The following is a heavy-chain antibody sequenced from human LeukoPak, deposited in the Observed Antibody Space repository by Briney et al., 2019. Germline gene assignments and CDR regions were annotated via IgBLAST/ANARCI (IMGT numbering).Heavy chain of an antibody. V-gene: IGHV4-4*07. CDR2: VYTSGST. CDR3: AGRDY. CDR1: GASISNYY. Sequence: SETLSLTCTVSGASISNYYWSWIRQPAGRGLEWIGRVYTSGSTNYNPSLKSRVTISVDKSKNQFFLKLSSVTAADTAVYYCAGRDYWGQGTLVTVSS. D-gene: IGHD1-26*01. J-gene: IGHJ4*02.